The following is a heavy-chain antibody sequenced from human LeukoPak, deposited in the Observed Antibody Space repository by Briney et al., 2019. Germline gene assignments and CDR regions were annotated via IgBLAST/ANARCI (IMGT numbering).Heavy chain of an antibody. V-gene: IGHV4-61*01. CDR3: ARVPAAGTGTDD. CDR1: GGSVSSGISY. D-gene: IGHD6-13*01. CDR2: ISDSGGS. Sequence: SETLSLTCTVSGGSVSSGISYWSCIRQPPGEGLEWIAYISDSGGSDYNPSLVGRFTITSNTSKNQFSLSLTAATAADSAGYYCARVPAAGTGTDDWGQGTLVTVSS. J-gene: IGHJ4*02.